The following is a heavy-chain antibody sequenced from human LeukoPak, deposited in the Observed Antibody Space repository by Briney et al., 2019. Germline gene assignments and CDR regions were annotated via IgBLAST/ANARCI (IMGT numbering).Heavy chain of an antibody. Sequence: GGSLRLSCAASGFXFSSYSINWVRQAPGKGLEWVSSISSSSTYIYYADSVKGRFTISRDNAKNSLYLQMNSLGAEDTAVYYCAKDSGGPPHFDYWGQGTLVTVSS. D-gene: IGHD3-10*01. J-gene: IGHJ4*02. CDR1: GFXFSSYS. CDR2: ISSSSTYI. CDR3: AKDSGGPPHFDY. V-gene: IGHV3-21*01.